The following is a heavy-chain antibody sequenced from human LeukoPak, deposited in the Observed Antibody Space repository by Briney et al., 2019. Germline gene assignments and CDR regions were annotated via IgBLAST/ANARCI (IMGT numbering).Heavy chain of an antibody. CDR1: GYTLTELS. J-gene: IGHJ6*02. D-gene: IGHD2-2*01. V-gene: IGHV1-24*01. CDR3: ATNIVVVPAADHYYYYYGMDV. Sequence: ASVKVSCKVSGYTLTELSMHWVRQAPGKGLEWMGGFDAQDGETIYAQKFQGRVTMTEDTSTDTAYMELSSLRSEDTAVYYCATNIVVVPAADHYYYYYGMDVWGQGTTVTVSS. CDR2: FDAQDGET.